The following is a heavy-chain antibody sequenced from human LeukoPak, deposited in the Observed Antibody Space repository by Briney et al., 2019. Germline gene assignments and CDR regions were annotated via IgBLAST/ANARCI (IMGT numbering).Heavy chain of an antibody. CDR2: ISSSGGRT. CDR1: GFTFNFYA. CDR3: GKEGGLYDSGGYFDY. V-gene: IGHV3-23*01. D-gene: IGHD3-3*01. J-gene: IGHJ4*02. Sequence: GGSLRLSCAASGFTFNFYAMGWVRQAPGKGLEWVSTISSSGGRTYYADSVKGRFTISRDDSKNTFYLQMNSLRAEDTAVYHCGKEGGLYDSGGYFDYWGQGALVTVS.